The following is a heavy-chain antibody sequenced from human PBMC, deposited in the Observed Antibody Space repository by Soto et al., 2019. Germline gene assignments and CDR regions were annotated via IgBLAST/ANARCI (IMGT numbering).Heavy chain of an antibody. D-gene: IGHD5-18*01. J-gene: IGHJ6*04. CDR3: ARDLGAAMYSYYYYYGMYG. V-gene: IGHV1-18*04. Sequence: ASVKVSCKASGYTFTSYGISWVRQAPGQGLEWMGWISAYNGNTNYAQKLQGRVTMTTDTSTSTAYMELRSLRSDDTAVYYCARDLGAAMYSYYYYYGMYGWGKGTTVTVSS. CDR2: ISAYNGNT. CDR1: GYTFTSYG.